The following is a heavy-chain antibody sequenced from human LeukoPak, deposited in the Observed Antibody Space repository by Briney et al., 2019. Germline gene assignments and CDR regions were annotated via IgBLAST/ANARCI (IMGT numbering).Heavy chain of an antibody. CDR1: GFTFSNYE. D-gene: IGHD3-3*01. CDR2: ISSSGTAI. Sequence: GGSLRLSCAASGFTFSNYEMNWVRQAPGKGLEWVSYISSSGTAIYYADSVKGRFTISRDNAKNSLYLQMNSLRVEDSGVYYCAKRVPLTALDSWGQGTLVTVSS. J-gene: IGHJ5*01. CDR3: AKRVPLTALDS. V-gene: IGHV3-48*03.